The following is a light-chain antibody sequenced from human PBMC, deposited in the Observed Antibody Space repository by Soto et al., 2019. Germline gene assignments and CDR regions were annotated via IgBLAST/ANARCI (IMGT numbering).Light chain of an antibody. V-gene: IGKV3-11*01. CDR1: QSVSSY. J-gene: IGKJ1*01. CDR3: QQRSNWPWT. Sequence: EIGLPQSPATLSLSPGERATLSCRASQSVSSYLAWYQQKPGQAPRLLIYDASNRATGIPARFSGSGSGTDFTLTISSLEPEDFAVYYCQQRSNWPWTFGQGTKVDIK. CDR2: DAS.